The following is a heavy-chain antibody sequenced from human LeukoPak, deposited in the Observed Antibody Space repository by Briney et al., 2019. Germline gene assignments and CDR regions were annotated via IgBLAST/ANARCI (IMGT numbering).Heavy chain of an antibody. CDR1: GFTFSHHA. V-gene: IGHV3-30-3*01. D-gene: IGHD3-10*01. CDR3: ARDDGTMVRGVLDY. Sequence: PGGSLRLSCAASGFTFSHHAMHWVRRSPGKGLEWAAVISYDGSNKYYADSVKGRFTISRDNSKNTLYLQMNSLRAEDTAVYYCARDDGTMVRGVLDYWGQGTLVTVSS. J-gene: IGHJ4*02. CDR2: ISYDGSNK.